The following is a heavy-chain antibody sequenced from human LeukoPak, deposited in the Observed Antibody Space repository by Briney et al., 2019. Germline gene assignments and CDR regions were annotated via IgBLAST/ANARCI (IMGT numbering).Heavy chain of an antibody. CDR2: INPSGGST. D-gene: IGHD3-10*01. CDR3: ATQYGSGSPYFDY. Sequence: ASVKVSCKASGYTFTGYYMHWVRQAPGQGLEWMGIINPSGGSTSYAQKFQGRVTMTRDTSTSTVYMELSSLRSDDTAVYYCATQYGSGSPYFDYWGQGTLVTVSS. J-gene: IGHJ4*02. CDR1: GYTFTGYY. V-gene: IGHV1-46*01.